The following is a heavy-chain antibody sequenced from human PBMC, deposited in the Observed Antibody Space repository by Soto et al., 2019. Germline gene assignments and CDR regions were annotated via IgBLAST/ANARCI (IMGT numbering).Heavy chain of an antibody. Sequence: ASVKVSCKTSGYTFSNYGITWVRQAPGQPLEWLGWISLYSDGTNYAQKFQGRVSMTTDTSTTTAYMELRSLRSDDTAVYYCARGVTGAEGWFGSWGRGNRVTVSS. CDR2: ISLYSDGT. D-gene: IGHD4-4*01. CDR3: ARGVTGAEGWFGS. V-gene: IGHV1-18*01. J-gene: IGHJ5*01. CDR1: GYTFSNYG.